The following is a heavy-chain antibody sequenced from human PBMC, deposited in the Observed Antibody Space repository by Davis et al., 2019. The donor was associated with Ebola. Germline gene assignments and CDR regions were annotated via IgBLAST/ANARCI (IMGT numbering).Heavy chain of an antibody. Sequence: PSETLSLTCAVYGGSFSGYYWSWIRQPPGKGLEWIGEINHSGSTNYNPSLKSRVTISVDTSKNQFSLKLSSVTAADTAMYYCARRTSAAAYGMDVWGQGTTVTVSS. J-gene: IGHJ6*02. CDR3: ARRTSAAAYGMDV. V-gene: IGHV4-34*01. CDR1: GGSFSGYY. D-gene: IGHD6-13*01. CDR2: INHSGST.